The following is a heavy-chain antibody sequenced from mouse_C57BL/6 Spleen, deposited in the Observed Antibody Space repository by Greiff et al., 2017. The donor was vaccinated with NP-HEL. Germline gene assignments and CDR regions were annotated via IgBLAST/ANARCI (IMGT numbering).Heavy chain of an antibody. CDR1: GYTFTSYW. Sequence: VQLQQPGAELVKPGASVKLSCKASGYTFTSYWMHWVKQRPGRGLEWIGRIDPNRGGTKYNEKFKSKATLTVDKPSSTAYMQRSSLTSEDSAVYYCARRDYYGNSWFAYWGQGTLVTVSA. V-gene: IGHV1-72*01. J-gene: IGHJ3*01. D-gene: IGHD2-1*01. CDR2: IDPNRGGT. CDR3: ARRDYYGNSWFAY.